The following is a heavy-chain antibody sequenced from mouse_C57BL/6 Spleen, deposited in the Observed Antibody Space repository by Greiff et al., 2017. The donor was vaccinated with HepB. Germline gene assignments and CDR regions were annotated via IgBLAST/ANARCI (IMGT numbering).Heavy chain of an antibody. D-gene: IGHD2-1*01. CDR1: GYTFTSYW. V-gene: IGHV1-59*01. J-gene: IGHJ2*01. Sequence: QVQLQQPGAELVRPGTSVKLSCKASGYTFTSYWMHWVKQRPGQGLEWIGVIDPSDSYTNYNQKFKGKATLTVDTSSSTAYMQLSSLTSEDSAVYYCARWGDGNYDYWGQGTTLTVSS. CDR3: ARWGDGNYDY. CDR2: IDPSDSYT.